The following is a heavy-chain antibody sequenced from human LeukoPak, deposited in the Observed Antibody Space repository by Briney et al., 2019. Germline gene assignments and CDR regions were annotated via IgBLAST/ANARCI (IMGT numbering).Heavy chain of an antibody. V-gene: IGHV1-8*01. J-gene: IGHJ6*02. CDR3: ARGLTNDFWSGYSPDCYYGMDV. D-gene: IGHD3-3*01. Sequence: ASVKVSCKASGYTFTSYDINWVRQATGQGLEWMGWMNPNSGNTGYAQKFQGRVTMTRNTSISTAYMELSSLRSEDTAVYYCARGLTNDFWSGYSPDCYYGMDVWGQGTTVTVSS. CDR1: GYTFTSYD. CDR2: MNPNSGNT.